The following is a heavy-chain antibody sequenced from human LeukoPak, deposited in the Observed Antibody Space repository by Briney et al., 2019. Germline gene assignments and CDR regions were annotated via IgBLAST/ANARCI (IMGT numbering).Heavy chain of an antibody. D-gene: IGHD3-3*01. CDR2: MHPNSGNT. V-gene: IGHV1-8*01. Sequence: ASVKVSCKASGYTFTSYDINWVRQATGQGLEWMGWMHPNSGNTGYAQKFQGRVTMTRNTSISTAYMELSSLRSEDTAVYYCARGARFLEWLISHNWFDHWGQGTLVTVSS. CDR1: GYTFTSYD. CDR3: ARGARFLEWLISHNWFDH. J-gene: IGHJ5*02.